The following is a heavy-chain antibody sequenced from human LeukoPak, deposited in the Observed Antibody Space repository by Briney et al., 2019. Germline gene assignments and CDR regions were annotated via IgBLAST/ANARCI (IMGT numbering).Heavy chain of an antibody. CDR3: ARAKISITMIVVVDYYGMDV. V-gene: IGHV1-8*02. D-gene: IGHD3-22*01. CDR2: MNPNSGNT. CDR1: GYTFTGYY. J-gene: IGHJ6*02. Sequence: ASVKVSCKASGYTFTGYYMHWVRQATGQGLEWMGWMNPNSGNTGYAQKFQGRVTMTRNTSISTAYMELSSLRSGDTAVYYCARAKISITMIVVVDYYGMDVWGQGTTVTVSS.